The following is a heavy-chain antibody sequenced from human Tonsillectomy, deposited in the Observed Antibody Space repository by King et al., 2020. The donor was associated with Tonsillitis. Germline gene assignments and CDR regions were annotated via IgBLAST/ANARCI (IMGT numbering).Heavy chain of an antibody. Sequence: PLQESGPGLVKASETLSLTCSVSGVSISSTSFYWGWIRQPPGKGLEWIGSIFYSGNTHYNPSLKSRVTISVDASKSQFSLKLSSVTAADTAVYFCAGLRGHSYYYYYM. V-gene: IGHV4-39*01. J-gene: IGHJ6*03. CDR1: GVSISSTSFY. CDR2: IFYSGNT. CDR3: AGLRGHSYYYYYM. D-gene: IGHD3-10*01.